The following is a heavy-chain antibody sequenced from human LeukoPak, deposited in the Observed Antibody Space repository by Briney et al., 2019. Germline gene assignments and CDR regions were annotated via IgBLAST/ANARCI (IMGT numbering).Heavy chain of an antibody. J-gene: IGHJ6*03. CDR2: INHSGST. Sequence: SETLSLTCAVYGGSFSGYYWSWIRQHPGKGLEWIGEINHSGSTNYNPSLKSRVTISVDTSKNQFSLKLSSVTAADTAVYYCARLRSYYYYMDVWGKGTTVTVSS. CDR1: GGSFSGYY. V-gene: IGHV4-34*01. CDR3: ARLRSYYYYMDV.